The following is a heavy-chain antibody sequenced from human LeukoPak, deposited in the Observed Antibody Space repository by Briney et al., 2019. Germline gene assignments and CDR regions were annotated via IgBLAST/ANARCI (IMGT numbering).Heavy chain of an antibody. CDR1: GDSISNYL. CDR2: TYYNGNT. CDR3: ARRIVGTGWGRENWLDS. V-gene: IGHV4-59*08. D-gene: IGHD3/OR15-3a*01. Sequence: SETLSLTCTVSGDSISNYLWNWIRQPPGKGLEWIGYTYYNGNTNSNPSLKSRVSMPVDTSKNQFSLKLTSMTAADTAIYYCARRIVGTGWGRENWLDSWGQGTLVTVSS. J-gene: IGHJ5*01.